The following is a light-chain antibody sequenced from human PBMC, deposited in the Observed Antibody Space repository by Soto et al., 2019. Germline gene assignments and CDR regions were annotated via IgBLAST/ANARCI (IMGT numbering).Light chain of an antibody. J-gene: IGLJ2*01. CDR1: SSNIGNNY. CDR2: DNN. Sequence: QSVLTQPPSVSAAPGQKVTIYCSGSSSNIGNNYVSWYQQLPGTAPKLLIYDNNKRPSGIPDRFSGSKSGTSGTLDITGLQTGDEADYYCATWDYSLTGEVFGGGTKVTVL. CDR3: ATWDYSLTGEV. V-gene: IGLV1-51*01.